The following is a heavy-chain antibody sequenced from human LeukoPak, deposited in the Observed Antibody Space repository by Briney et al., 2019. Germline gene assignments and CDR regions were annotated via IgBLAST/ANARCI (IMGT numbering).Heavy chain of an antibody. D-gene: IGHD4-11*01. CDR2: ISGSGSST. CDR1: GFTFSSYA. Sequence: GGSLRLSCAASGFTFSSYAMTWVRQAPGKGLEWVSAISGSGSSTYYADSVKGRFTISRDNSKNTLYLQMNSLRAEDTAVYYCARDDTSTVISYWGQGTLVTVSS. V-gene: IGHV3-23*01. J-gene: IGHJ4*02. CDR3: ARDDTSTVISY.